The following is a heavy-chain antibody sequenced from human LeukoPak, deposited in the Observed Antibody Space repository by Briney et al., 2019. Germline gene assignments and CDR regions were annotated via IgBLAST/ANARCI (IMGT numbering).Heavy chain of an antibody. V-gene: IGHV3-15*01. CDR3: ATDLRWESQIDY. J-gene: IGHJ4*02. CDR1: GFTFSNAW. CDR2: IRSNTDGGTA. D-gene: IGHD1-26*01. Sequence: NPGGSLRLSCAASGFTFSNAWMSWVRQAPGKGLEWVGRIRSNTDGGTADYAAPVKGRFTISRDDSRNTLYLQMSSLKTEDTAVYFCATDLRWESQIDYWGQGTLVTVSS.